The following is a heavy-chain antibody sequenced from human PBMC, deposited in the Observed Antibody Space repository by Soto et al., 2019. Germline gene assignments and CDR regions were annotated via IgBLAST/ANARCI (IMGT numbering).Heavy chain of an antibody. D-gene: IGHD5-18*01. CDR3: RAQLWSYFDD. CDR1: GFTFSSYA. CDR2: ISYDGSNK. Sequence: PGGSLRLSCAASGFTFSSYAMHWVRQAPGKGLEWVAVISYDGSNKYYADSVKGRFTISRDNSKNTLYLQMNSLRAEDTAVYYCRAQLWSYFDDWGQGTLVTSPQ. V-gene: IGHV3-30-3*01. J-gene: IGHJ4*02.